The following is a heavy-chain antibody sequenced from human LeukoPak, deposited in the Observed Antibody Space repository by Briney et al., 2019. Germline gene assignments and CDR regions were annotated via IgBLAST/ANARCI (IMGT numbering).Heavy chain of an antibody. V-gene: IGHV4-59*12. J-gene: IGHJ5*02. CDR3: ARGGGTEGVTAIPEWYNWFDP. Sequence: SETLSLTCTVSGGSISTYYWIWLRQPPGKGLEWIGYVYNSGNTSYNPSLKTRVTISVDTSKNQFSLKLSSVTAADTAVYYCARGGGTEGVTAIPEWYNWFDPWGQGTLVTVSS. D-gene: IGHD2-21*02. CDR1: GGSISTYY. CDR2: VYNSGNT.